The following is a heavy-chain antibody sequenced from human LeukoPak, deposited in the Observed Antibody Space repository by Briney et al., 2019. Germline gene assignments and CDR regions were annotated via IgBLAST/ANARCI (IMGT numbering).Heavy chain of an antibody. V-gene: IGHV3-48*03. J-gene: IGHJ6*02. D-gene: IGHD3-3*01. CDR1: GFTFSSYE. Sequence: GGSLRLSCAASGFTFSSYEMNWVRQAPGKGLQGVSYISSSGSNIYYADSVKGRFTISRDNAKNSLYLQMNRLGDEDTAVYYCARVLTLFGVVIDPYYYYGMDVWGQGTTVTVSS. CDR3: ARVLTLFGVVIDPYYYYGMDV. CDR2: ISSSGSNI.